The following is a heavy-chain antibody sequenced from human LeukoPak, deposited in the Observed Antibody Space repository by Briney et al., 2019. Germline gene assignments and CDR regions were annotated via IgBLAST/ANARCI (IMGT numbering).Heavy chain of an antibody. D-gene: IGHD1-1*01. CDR1: GFTFDSYA. CDR3: AKSRSGSANWALQIFDN. V-gene: IGHV3-23*01. Sequence: GGSLRLSCAASGFTFDSYAMSWVRQAPGKGLEWVSAISGSGGSTYYADSVKGRFTISRDNSKNTLYLQMNSLRAEDTAVYFCAKSRSGSANWALQIFDNWGQGTLVTVSS. CDR2: ISGSGGST. J-gene: IGHJ4*02.